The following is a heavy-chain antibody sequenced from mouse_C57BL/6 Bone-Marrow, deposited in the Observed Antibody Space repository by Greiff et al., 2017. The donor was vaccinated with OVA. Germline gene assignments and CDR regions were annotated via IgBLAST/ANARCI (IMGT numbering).Heavy chain of an antibody. CDR1: GYSITSDY. J-gene: IGHJ3*01. CDR2: ISYSGST. D-gene: IGHD1-1*01. V-gene: IGHV3-8*01. CDR3: ARSEALYGSKSWFAY. Sequence: EVQRVESGPGLVKPSQTLSLTCSVTGYSITSDYWNWIRKFPGHKLEYMGYISYSGSTYYNPSLNSRISITRDTSKNQYYLQLNSVTTEDTATYCCARSEALYGSKSWFAYWGQGTLVTVSA.